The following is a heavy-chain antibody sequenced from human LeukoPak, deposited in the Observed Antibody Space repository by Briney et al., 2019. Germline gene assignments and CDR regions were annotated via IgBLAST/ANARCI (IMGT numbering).Heavy chain of an antibody. D-gene: IGHD3-3*01. Sequence: PSETLSLTCTVSAGSISGYYCSWFRQPPGKGLEWIGYIYHSGRTSYNPSRKSRVTISVDTSKNEFSLKLRFVTAVETAVYYCAGPIYEAVEQWGQGSLVTVSS. V-gene: IGHV4-59*08. CDR2: IYHSGRT. J-gene: IGHJ4*02. CDR3: AGPIYEAVEQ. CDR1: AGSISGYY.